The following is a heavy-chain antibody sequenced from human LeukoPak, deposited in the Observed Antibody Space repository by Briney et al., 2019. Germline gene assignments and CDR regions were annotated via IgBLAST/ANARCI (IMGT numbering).Heavy chain of an antibody. J-gene: IGHJ3*02. V-gene: IGHV4-61*05. CDR2: IYYSGST. CDR1: GASISSNGYY. CDR3: ARTRDAFDI. Sequence: SETLSLTCSVSGASISSNGYYWSWIRQPPGKGLEWIGYIYYSGSTNYNPSLKSRVTISVDTSKNQFSLKLSSVTAADTAVYYCARTRDAFDIWGQGTMVTVSS.